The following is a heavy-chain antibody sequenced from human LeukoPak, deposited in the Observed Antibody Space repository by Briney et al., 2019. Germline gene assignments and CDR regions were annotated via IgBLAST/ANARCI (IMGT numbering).Heavy chain of an antibody. V-gene: IGHV3-11*04. CDR2: ISSSGSTI. Sequence: GGSLRLSCAASGFTFSDYYMSWIRQAPGKGLEWVSYISSSGSTIYYADSVKGRFTISRDNAKNSLYLQMNSLRAEDTAVYYCARDEFYSSSQIDYWGQGTLVTVSS. D-gene: IGHD6-6*01. CDR3: ARDEFYSSSQIDY. CDR1: GFTFSDYY. J-gene: IGHJ4*02.